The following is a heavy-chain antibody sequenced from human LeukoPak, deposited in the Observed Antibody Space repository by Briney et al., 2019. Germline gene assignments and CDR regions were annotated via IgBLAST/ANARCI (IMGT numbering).Heavy chain of an antibody. Sequence: ASVKVSCKASGYTFTGYYMHWVRQAPGQGPEWMGWINPKSGGTNYAQKFQGRVTMTRDTSISTAYMELSRLRSDDTAVYYCARPKYYYDSSGYFVQYYFDYWGQGTLVTVSS. CDR2: INPKSGGT. CDR3: ARPKYYYDSSGYFVQYYFDY. V-gene: IGHV1-2*02. D-gene: IGHD3-22*01. J-gene: IGHJ4*02. CDR1: GYTFTGYY.